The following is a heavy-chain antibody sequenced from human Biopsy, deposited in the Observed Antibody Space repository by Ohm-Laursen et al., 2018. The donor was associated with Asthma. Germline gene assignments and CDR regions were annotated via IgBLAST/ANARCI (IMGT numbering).Heavy chain of an antibody. J-gene: IGHJ4*02. Sequence: GTLSLTCAVSGGSISSSSYDWGWIRQPPGKGLEWIGSISYTGSTSYNASLKSRVTISVDTSKNQFSLNLNSVTAADTALYYCARHWNWGSFFDFWGQGSLVTVSS. CDR2: ISYTGST. CDR1: GGSISSSSYD. CDR3: ARHWNWGSFFDF. D-gene: IGHD7-27*01. V-gene: IGHV4-39*01.